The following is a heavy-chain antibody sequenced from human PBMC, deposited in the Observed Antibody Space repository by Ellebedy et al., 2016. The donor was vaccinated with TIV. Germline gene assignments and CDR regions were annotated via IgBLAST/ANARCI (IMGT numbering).Heavy chain of an antibody. V-gene: IGHV4-31*03. D-gene: IGHD4-17*01. CDR1: GGSLSSGCYY. CDR3: ATARGDYFDY. CDR2: MYHSGST. J-gene: IGHJ4*02. Sequence: MPSETLSLTCTVSGGSLSSGCYYWSWTRQHPGKGLEWIGFMYHSGSTNYNPSLTSRVTIAADTSKNQFSLKLSSVTAADTAVYYCATARGDYFDYWGQGTLVTVSS.